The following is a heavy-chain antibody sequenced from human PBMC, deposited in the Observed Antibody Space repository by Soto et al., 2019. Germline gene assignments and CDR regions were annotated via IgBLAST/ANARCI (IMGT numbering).Heavy chain of an antibody. Sequence: YYWSWIRQSPGTGLEWIGYISSSGTTTYSPSLRSRIIISSDTSRNLFSLRLTSVTAADTAIYYCARVKRRYGTYSSWCDPWGQGTLVTVSS. CDR2: ISSSGTT. J-gene: IGHJ5*02. CDR1: YY. D-gene: IGHD1-1*01. V-gene: IGHV4-59*01. CDR3: ARVKRRYGTYSSWCDP.